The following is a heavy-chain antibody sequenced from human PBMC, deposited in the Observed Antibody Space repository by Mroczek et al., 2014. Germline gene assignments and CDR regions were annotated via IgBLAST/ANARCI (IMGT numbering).Heavy chain of an antibody. CDR1: WLHQVVTT. V-gene: IGHV4-59*01. J-gene: IGHJ4*02. CDR2: ILQWEH. Sequence: QVQLQESGPGLVEAFGDPVPHLHCLWWLHQVVTTGARIRAAPREGTGVDWVYILQWEHQLQPSLKSRVTISVDTSKNQFSLKLSSVTAADTAVYYCALWVRGWGFDYWGQGTLVTVSS. CDR3: ALWVRGWGFDY. D-gene: IGHD6-19*01.